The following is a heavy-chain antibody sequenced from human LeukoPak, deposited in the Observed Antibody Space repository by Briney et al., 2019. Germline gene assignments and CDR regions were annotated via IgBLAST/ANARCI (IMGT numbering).Heavy chain of an antibody. D-gene: IGHD5-18*01. CDR2: TYYRSKWYN. V-gene: IGHV6-1*01. J-gene: IGHJ6*02. CDR3: ARVEAEDTAMPTGYYYYGMDV. Sequence: SQTLSLTCAISGDSVSSNSAAWNWIRQPPSRGLEWLGRTYYRSKWYNDYAVSVKSRITINPDTSKNQFSLQLNSVTPEDTAVYYCARVEAEDTAMPTGYYYYGMDVWGQGTTVTVSS. CDR1: GDSVSSNSAA.